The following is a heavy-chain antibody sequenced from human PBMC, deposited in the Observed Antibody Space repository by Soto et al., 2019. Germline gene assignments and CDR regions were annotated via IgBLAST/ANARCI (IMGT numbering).Heavy chain of an antibody. J-gene: IGHJ5*02. CDR2: IIPIFGTA. Sequence: QVQLVQSGAEVKKPGSSVKVSCKASGGTFSSYAISWVRQAPGQGLEWMGGIIPIFGTANYAQKFQGRVTISADVSKGTAYMELSSVRSEDTAVYYCARDQGYCSGGSCYWFDPWGQGTLVTVSS. D-gene: IGHD2-15*01. CDR1: GGTFSSYA. V-gene: IGHV1-69*12. CDR3: ARDQGYCSGGSCYWFDP.